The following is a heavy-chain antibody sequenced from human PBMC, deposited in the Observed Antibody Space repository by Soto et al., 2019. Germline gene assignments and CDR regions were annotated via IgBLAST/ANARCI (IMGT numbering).Heavy chain of an antibody. V-gene: IGHV1-69*13. J-gene: IGHJ5*02. Sequence: ASVKVSCKASGGTFSSYAISWVRQAPGQGLEWMGGIIPIFGTANYAQKFQGRVTITADESTSTAYMELSSLRSEDTAVYYCARDTGHYDFWSGNNWFDPWGQGTLVTVYS. CDR2: IIPIFGTA. D-gene: IGHD3-3*01. CDR1: GGTFSSYA. CDR3: ARDTGHYDFWSGNNWFDP.